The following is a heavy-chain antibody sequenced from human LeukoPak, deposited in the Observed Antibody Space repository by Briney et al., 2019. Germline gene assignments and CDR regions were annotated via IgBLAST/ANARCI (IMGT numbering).Heavy chain of an antibody. J-gene: IGHJ2*01. CDR2: IIQGGSER. Sequence: GGSLRLSCAASGFPFSSCWMTWVRRPPGKGLEWVASIIQGGSERYYVDSVRGRFTISRDNARNSLYLQMNSLRAEDTAIYYCARGSYYDTSGYVNWYFDLWGRGTLVSVSS. V-gene: IGHV3-7*01. CDR1: GFPFSSCW. D-gene: IGHD3-22*01. CDR3: ARGSYYDTSGYVNWYFDL.